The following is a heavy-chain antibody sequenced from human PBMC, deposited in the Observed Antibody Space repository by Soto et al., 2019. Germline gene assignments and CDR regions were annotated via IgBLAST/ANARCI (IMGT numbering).Heavy chain of an antibody. J-gene: IGHJ4*02. CDR1: GFTFSNYA. Sequence: GRSLRLSCAASGFTFSNYAMSWVRQAPGKGLEWVSTVSGSGGNTYYADSVKGRFTISRDNSENTLYLQMISLRAEDMAIYYCAKGPHSSGWHYFDYWGQGTLLTDSS. CDR3: AKGPHSSGWHYFDY. V-gene: IGHV3-23*01. D-gene: IGHD6-19*01. CDR2: VSGSGGNT.